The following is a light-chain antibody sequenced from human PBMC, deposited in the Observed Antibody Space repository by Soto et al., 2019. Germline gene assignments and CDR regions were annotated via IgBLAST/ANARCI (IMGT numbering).Light chain of an antibody. Sequence: EIVLTQSPGTLSLSPGERATLSCRASQSISSSYLAWYQHKPGQAPRLLIYDAYNRATGIPPRFSGSGSGTDFTLTISSLEPEDSAVYYCQQYTMAETFGQGTKVDIK. CDR3: QQYTMAET. CDR2: DAY. CDR1: QSISSSY. J-gene: IGKJ1*01. V-gene: IGKV3-20*01.